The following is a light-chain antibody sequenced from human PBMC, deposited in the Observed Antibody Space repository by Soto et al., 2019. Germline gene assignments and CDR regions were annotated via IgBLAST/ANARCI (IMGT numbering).Light chain of an antibody. J-gene: IGKJ5*01. CDR1: QSISSW. CDR3: LQYESLTLT. CDR2: DAS. V-gene: IGKV1-5*01. Sequence: DIQITQSPSTLYASVGDRVTITCRASQSISSWLAWYQQKPGKAPKILIYDASSLESGVPSRFSGSGAGTGCTFAISSLQPEDVETDYCLQYESLTLTFGQGTRLEIK.